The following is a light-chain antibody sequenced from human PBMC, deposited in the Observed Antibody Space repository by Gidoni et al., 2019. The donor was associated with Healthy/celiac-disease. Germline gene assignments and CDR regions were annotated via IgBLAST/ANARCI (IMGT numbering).Light chain of an antibody. CDR2: AAS. J-gene: IGKJ1*01. CDR3: QQIYSTLTWT. Sequence: DIQMTQSPSSLSASVGDRVTITCRESQSISSYLNWYQQKPGKAPKLLIYAASSLQSGVPSRFSCSVSGTDFTLTISSLQPEDFATYYCQQIYSTLTWTFGQGTKVEIK. V-gene: IGKV1-39*01. CDR1: QSISSY.